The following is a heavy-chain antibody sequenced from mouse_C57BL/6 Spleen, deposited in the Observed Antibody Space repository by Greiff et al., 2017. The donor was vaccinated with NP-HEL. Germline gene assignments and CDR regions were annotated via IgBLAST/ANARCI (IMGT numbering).Heavy chain of an antibody. CDR1: GFNIKDDY. CDR3: TWGYYGSSYYFDY. Sequence: VQLQQSGAELVRPGASVKLSCTASGFNIKDDYMHWVKQRPEQGLEWIGWIDPENGDTEYASKFQGKATITADTSSNTAYLQLSSLTSEDTAVYYCTWGYYGSSYYFDYWGQGTTLTVSS. D-gene: IGHD1-1*01. J-gene: IGHJ2*01. CDR2: IDPENGDT. V-gene: IGHV14-4*01.